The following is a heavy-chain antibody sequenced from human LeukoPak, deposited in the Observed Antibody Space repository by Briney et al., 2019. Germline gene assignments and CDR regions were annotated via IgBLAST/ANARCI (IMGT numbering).Heavy chain of an antibody. J-gene: IGHJ4*02. V-gene: IGHV4-34*01. CDR2: INHSGST. CDR1: GGSFSGYY. D-gene: IGHD2-15*01. CDR3: ASGRRRYCSGGSCYPTFGY. Sequence: PSETLSLTCAVYGGSFSGYYWSWIRQPPGKGLEWIGEINHSGSTNYNPSLKSRVTISVDTSKNQFSLKLSSVTAADTAVYYCASGRRRYCSGGSCYPTFGYWGQGTLVTVSS.